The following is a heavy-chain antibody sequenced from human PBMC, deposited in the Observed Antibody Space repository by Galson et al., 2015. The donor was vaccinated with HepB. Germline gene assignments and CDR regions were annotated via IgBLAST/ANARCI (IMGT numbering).Heavy chain of an antibody. CDR2: IYTSGST. CDR1: GGSISSGSYY. V-gene: IGHV4-61*02. J-gene: IGHJ5*02. Sequence: QVQLQESGPGLVKPSETLSLTCTVSGGSISSGSYYWSWIRQPAGKGLEWIGRIYTSGSTNYNPARKNRVTMSVDTSKNQCSLKLSSVTAADTAVYYCARGPHIVATNWFDPWGQGTLVTVSS. D-gene: IGHD5-12*01. CDR3: ARGPHIVATNWFDP.